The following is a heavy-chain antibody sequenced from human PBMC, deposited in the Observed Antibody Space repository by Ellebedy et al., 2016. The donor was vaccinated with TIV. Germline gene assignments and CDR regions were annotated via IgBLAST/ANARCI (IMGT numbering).Heavy chain of an antibody. V-gene: IGHV1-69*13. D-gene: IGHD3-16*02. CDR3: ARDRVGLHLGELSLYDGSLDY. CDR2: IIPIFGTA. Sequence: SVKVSXXASGGTFSSYAISWVRQAPGQGLEWMGGIIPIFGTANYAQKFQGRVTITADESTSTAYMELSSLRSEDTAVYYCARDRVGLHLGELSLYDGSLDYWGQGTLVTVSS. J-gene: IGHJ4*02. CDR1: GGTFSSYA.